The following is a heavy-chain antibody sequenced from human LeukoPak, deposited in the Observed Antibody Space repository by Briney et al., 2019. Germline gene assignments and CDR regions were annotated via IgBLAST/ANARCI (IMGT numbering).Heavy chain of an antibody. CDR2: ISYDGSNK. CDR3: ARDGLLGYFDY. V-gene: IGHV3-30-3*01. J-gene: IGHJ4*02. D-gene: IGHD3-16*01. Sequence: GGSLRLSCAASGFTFSSYAMHWVRQAPGKGLEWVAVISYDGSNKYYADSVKGRFTISRDNSKNTLYLQMNSLRAEDTAVYYCARDGLLGYFDYWARAPWSPSPQ. CDR1: GFTFSSYA.